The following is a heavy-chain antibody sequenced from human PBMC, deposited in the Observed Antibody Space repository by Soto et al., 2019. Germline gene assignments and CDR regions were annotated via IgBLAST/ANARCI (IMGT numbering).Heavy chain of an antibody. J-gene: IGHJ4*02. CDR2: ILPVSAPP. V-gene: IGHV1-69*13. D-gene: IGHD3-3*01. Sequence: ASVKVSCKASAGTLNNYAINWVRQAPGQGLEWVGGILPVSAPPDYAQKFQGRVSITADHSTGTVYMELSRLKSDDTAVYFCATDSNYDVSNSFWGQGTLVTVSS. CDR1: AGTLNNYA. CDR3: ATDSNYDVSNSF.